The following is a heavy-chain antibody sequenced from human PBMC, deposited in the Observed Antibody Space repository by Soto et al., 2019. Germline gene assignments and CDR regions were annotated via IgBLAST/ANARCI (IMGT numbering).Heavy chain of an antibody. V-gene: IGHV2-70*11. J-gene: IGHJ4*02. CDR1: GFSLSTSGMC. CDR3: ARILARSGGSCYSFDY. CDR2: IDWDDDK. D-gene: IGHD2-15*01. Sequence: SGPTLVNPTQTLTLTCTFSGFSLSTSGMCVSWIRQPPGKALEWLARIDWDDDKYYSTSLKTRLTISKDTSKNQVVLTMTNMDPVDTATYYCARILARSGGSCYSFDYWGQGTLVTVSS.